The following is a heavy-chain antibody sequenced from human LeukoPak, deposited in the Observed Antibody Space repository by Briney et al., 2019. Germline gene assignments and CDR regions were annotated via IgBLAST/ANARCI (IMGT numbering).Heavy chain of an antibody. CDR3: VKEMEGATWARALDI. J-gene: IGHJ3*02. D-gene: IGHD1-26*01. V-gene: IGHV3-64D*06. Sequence: PGGSLRLSCSASGFTFSSYAMHWVRQAPGKGLEYVSAISTKGGSIYYADSVKGRFTISRDNSKNTLYLQMRSLRAEDTAVYYCVKEMEGATWARALDIWGQGTMVTVSS. CDR2: ISTKGGSI. CDR1: GFTFSSYA.